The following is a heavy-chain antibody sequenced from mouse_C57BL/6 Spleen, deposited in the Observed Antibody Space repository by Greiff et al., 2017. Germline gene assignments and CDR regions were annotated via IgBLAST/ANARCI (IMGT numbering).Heavy chain of an antibody. CDR1: GYTFTSYW. CDR2: IYPGSGST. D-gene: IGHD1-1*01. V-gene: IGHV1-55*01. J-gene: IGHJ2*01. CDR3: ARSSNYYGSSYLLY. Sequence: QVQLQQPGAELVKPGASVKMSCKASGYTFTSYWITWVKQRPGQGLEWIGDIYPGSGSTNYNEKFKSKATLTVDTSSSTAYMQLSSLTSEYSAVYYCARSSNYYGSSYLLYWGQGTTLTVSS.